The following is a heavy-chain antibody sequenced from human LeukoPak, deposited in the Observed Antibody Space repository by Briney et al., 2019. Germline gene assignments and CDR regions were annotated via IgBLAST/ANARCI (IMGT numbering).Heavy chain of an antibody. CDR1: GYTFTSYD. V-gene: IGHV1-8*01. CDR3: ARKYSSSWYNWFDP. J-gene: IGHJ5*02. CDR2: MNPNSGNT. Sequence: ASVKVSCKASGYTFTSYDINWVRQATGQGLERMGWMNPNSGNTGYAQKFQGRVTMTRNTSISTAYMELSSLRSEDTAVYYCARKYSSSWYNWFDPWGQGTLVTVSS. D-gene: IGHD6-13*01.